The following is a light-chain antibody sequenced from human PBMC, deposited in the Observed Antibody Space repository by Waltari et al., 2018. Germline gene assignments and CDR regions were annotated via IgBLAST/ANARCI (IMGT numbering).Light chain of an antibody. CDR3: SSYTSSSTLAV. V-gene: IGLV2-14*03. J-gene: IGLJ7*01. Sequence: QSALTQPASVSGSPGQSITISCTGTSSDVGGYTYVSWYQQHPGKTPKLMIYDVSNRPSGVSNRFFGSKSGNTASLTISGLQAEDEADYYCSSYTSSSTLAVFGGGTQLTVL. CDR1: SSDVGGYTY. CDR2: DVS.